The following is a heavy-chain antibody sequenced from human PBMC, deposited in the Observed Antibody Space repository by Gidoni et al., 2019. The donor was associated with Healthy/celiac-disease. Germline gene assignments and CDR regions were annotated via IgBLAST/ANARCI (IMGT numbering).Heavy chain of an antibody. J-gene: IGHJ4*02. CDR1: GFTFDDYS. V-gene: IGHV3-9*01. Sequence: EVQLVESGGGLVQPGRSLRLSCAASGFTFDDYSMHWVRQAPGKGLEWVSGISWNSGSIGYADSVKGRFTISRDNAKNSLYLQMNSLRAEDTALYYCAKVHKEDPHSGWYYFDYWGQGTLVTVSS. D-gene: IGHD2-15*01. CDR2: ISWNSGSI. CDR3: AKVHKEDPHSGWYYFDY.